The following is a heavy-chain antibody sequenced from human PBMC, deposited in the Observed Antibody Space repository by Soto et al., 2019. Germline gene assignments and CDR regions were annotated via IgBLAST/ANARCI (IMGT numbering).Heavy chain of an antibody. V-gene: IGHV4-39*01. CDR1: GGSISSSSYY. J-gene: IGHJ5*02. Sequence: SETLSLTCTVSGGSISSSSYYWGWIRQPPGKGLEWIGSIYYSGSTYYNPSLKSRVTISVDTSKNQFSLKLSSVTAADTAVYYCARRLPRGRIGVANWFDPSGQGTLVTVSS. CDR2: IYYSGST. CDR3: ARRLPRGRIGVANWFDP. D-gene: IGHD2-21*02.